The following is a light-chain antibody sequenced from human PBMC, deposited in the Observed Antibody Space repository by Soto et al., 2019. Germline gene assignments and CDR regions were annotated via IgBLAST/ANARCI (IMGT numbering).Light chain of an antibody. CDR3: QSYDNSLRGSL. J-gene: IGLJ3*02. CDR1: SSNIGADSD. CDR2: NNN. V-gene: IGLV1-40*01. Sequence: QSVLTQPPSVSGAPGQRVTISCTGSSSNIGADSDVHWYQQLPGKPPKVLIYNNNNRPSGVPDRFSGSKSDTSASLAITGLQAEDEADYYCQSYDNSLRGSLFGGGTKLTVL.